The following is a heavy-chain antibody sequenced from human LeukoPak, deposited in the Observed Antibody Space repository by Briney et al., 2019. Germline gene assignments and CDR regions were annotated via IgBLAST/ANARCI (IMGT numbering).Heavy chain of an antibody. D-gene: IGHD6-6*01. CDR1: GFTFSSYA. CDR3: ASSRYSSSSNFDS. Sequence: GGSLRLSCAASGFTFSSYAMHWVRQAPGKGLEWVAVISYDGNNKYYTGSVKGRFTISRDNSKNTLYLQMNSLRVEDTAVYYCASSRYSSSSNFDSWGQGTLVTVSS. J-gene: IGHJ4*02. V-gene: IGHV3-30*04. CDR2: ISYDGNNK.